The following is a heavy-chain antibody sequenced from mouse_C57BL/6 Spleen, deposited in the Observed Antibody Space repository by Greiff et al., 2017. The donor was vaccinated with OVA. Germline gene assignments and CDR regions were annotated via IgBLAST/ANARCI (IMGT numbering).Heavy chain of an antibody. CDR1: GFTFTNYW. J-gene: IGHJ1*03. D-gene: IGHD1-1*02. CDR2: IRSKSGNYTS. CDR3: AWGLWPRGV. Sequence: DVMLVESGGGLVQPGGSMKLSCVASGFTFTNYWMNWVRQSPEKGLEWVAQIRSKSGNYTSNYAVTVKGRFTISRDDSKSSVYLQMNNLRAEDAAIYYCAWGLWPRGVWGTGTTVTVSS. V-gene: IGHV6-3*01.